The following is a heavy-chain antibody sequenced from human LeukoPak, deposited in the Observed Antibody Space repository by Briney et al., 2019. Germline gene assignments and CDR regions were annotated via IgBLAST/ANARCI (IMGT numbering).Heavy chain of an antibody. CDR3: ARDPSYDSSGYYPNDAFDI. Sequence: GGSLRLSCAASGFTFSDYYMSWVRQAPGKGLEWVSVIYSGGSTYYADSVKGRFTISRDNSKNTLYLQMNSLRAEDTAVYYCARDPSYDSSGYYPNDAFDIWGQGTMVTVSS. J-gene: IGHJ3*02. D-gene: IGHD3-22*01. CDR2: IYSGGST. CDR1: GFTFSDYY. V-gene: IGHV3-66*01.